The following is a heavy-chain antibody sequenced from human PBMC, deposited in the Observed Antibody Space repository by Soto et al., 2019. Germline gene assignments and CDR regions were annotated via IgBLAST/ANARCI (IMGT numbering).Heavy chain of an antibody. Sequence: PSGTLSLTCSVSGDSISSGAYFWSWIRHLPGKGLEWLGSISHSGNTLLRPSLRNELSMSMDTSQNRFSLTLTSVTVAETAVYYCACVYCNDALCTFPAWFDPWGRGTQVTVSS. J-gene: IGHJ5*02. CDR2: ISHSGNT. D-gene: IGHD2-8*01. CDR1: GDSISSGAYF. CDR3: ACVYCNDALCTFPAWFDP. V-gene: IGHV4-31*01.